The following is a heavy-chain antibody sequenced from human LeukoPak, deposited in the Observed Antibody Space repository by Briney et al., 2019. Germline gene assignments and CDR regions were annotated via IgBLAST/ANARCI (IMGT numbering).Heavy chain of an antibody. J-gene: IGHJ3*02. Sequence: SETLSLTCAVYGGSFSGYYWSWIRQPPGKGLEWIGEINHSGSTNYNPSLESRVTISVDTSKNQFSLKLSSVTAADTAVYYCARELYSSGYHDAFDIWGQGTMVTVSS. CDR3: ARELYSSGYHDAFDI. V-gene: IGHV4-34*01. D-gene: IGHD3-22*01. CDR1: GGSFSGYY. CDR2: INHSGST.